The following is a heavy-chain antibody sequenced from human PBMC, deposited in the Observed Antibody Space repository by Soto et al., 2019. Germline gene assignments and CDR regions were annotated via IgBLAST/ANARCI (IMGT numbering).Heavy chain of an antibody. V-gene: IGHV1-69*13. CDR2: IIPIFGTA. Sequence: ASVKVSCKASGGTFSSYAISWVRQAPGQGLEWMGGIIPIFGTANYAQKFQGRVTITADESTSTAYMELSSLRSEDTAVYYCARGDSGYSSSWYFDYWGQGTLVTVSS. J-gene: IGHJ4*02. CDR1: GGTFSSYA. D-gene: IGHD6-13*01. CDR3: ARGDSGYSSSWYFDY.